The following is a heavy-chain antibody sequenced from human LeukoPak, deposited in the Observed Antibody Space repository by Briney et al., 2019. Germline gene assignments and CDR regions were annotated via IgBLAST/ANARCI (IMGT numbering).Heavy chain of an antibody. V-gene: IGHV3-23*01. CDR1: GFTFSSSA. D-gene: IGHD2-2*01. CDR2: ISNNGGYT. CDR3: ARSTPSPDIVVVPAANGMDV. Sequence: GGSLRLSCAASGFTFSSSAMSWDRQAPGKGLEWVSAISNNGGYTYYADSVQGRFTISRDNSKNTLYLQMNSLRAEDTAVYYCARSTPSPDIVVVPAANGMDVWGQGTTVTVSS. J-gene: IGHJ6*02.